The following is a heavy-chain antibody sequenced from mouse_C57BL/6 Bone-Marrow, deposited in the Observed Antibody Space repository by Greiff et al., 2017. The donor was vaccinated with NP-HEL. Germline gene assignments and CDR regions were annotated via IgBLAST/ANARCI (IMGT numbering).Heavy chain of an antibody. Sequence: VQLQQSVAELVRPGASVKLSCTASGFTFTNSYMHWVKQRPEQGLEWIGRIDPANGNTKYAPKFQGKATITADTSSNTAYLQLSSLTSEDTAVDYCARDDYDHYAMDYEVQGTAATVTS. CDR2: IDPANGNT. CDR1: GFTFTNSY. V-gene: IGHV14-3*01. D-gene: IGHD2-4*01. J-gene: IGHJ4*01. CDR3: ARDDYDHYAMDY.